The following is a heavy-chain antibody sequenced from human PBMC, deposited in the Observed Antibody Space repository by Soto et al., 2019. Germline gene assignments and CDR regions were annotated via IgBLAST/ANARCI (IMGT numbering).Heavy chain of an antibody. Sequence: PGGSLRLSCAASGFTFSNAWMSWVRQAPGKGLEWVGRIKSKTDGGTTDYAAPVKGRFTISRDDSKNTLYLQMNSLKTEDTAVYYCTTFALEYSITWGFDYWGQGTLVTVSS. V-gene: IGHV3-15*01. D-gene: IGHD6-6*01. J-gene: IGHJ4*02. CDR3: TTFALEYSITWGFDY. CDR2: IKSKTDGGTT. CDR1: GFTFSNAW.